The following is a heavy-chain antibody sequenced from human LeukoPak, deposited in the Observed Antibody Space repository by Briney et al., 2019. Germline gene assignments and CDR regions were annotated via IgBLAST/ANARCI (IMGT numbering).Heavy chain of an antibody. D-gene: IGHD6-6*01. V-gene: IGHV1-18*01. CDR2: ISAYNGNT. CDR1: GYTFTSYG. J-gene: IGHJ4*02. CDR3: ARDRELRRPHSSSSQGY. Sequence: ASVKLSRKSSGYTFTSYGISWVRQGPGQGLERMGWISAYNGNTNYAQKLQGRVTMTTDTSTSTAYRELRSPRSDDTAVYYCARDRELRRPHSSSSQGYGGQGTLVTVSS.